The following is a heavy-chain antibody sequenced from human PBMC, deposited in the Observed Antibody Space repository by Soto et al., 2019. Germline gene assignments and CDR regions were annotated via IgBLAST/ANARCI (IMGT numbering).Heavy chain of an antibody. CDR1: GGSISSYY. CDR3: ARQASTIFGVVKDYYYYYGMDV. CDR2: IYYSGST. J-gene: IGHJ6*02. Sequence: SETLSLTCTVSGGSISSYYWSWIRQPPGKGLEWIGYIYYSGSTNYNPSLKSRVTISVDTSKNQFSLKLSSVKASDTAMYYCARQASTIFGVVKDYYYYYGMDVWGQGTTVTVSS. V-gene: IGHV4-59*08. D-gene: IGHD3-3*01.